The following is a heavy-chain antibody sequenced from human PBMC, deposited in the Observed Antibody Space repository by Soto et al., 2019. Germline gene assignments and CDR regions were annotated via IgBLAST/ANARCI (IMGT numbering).Heavy chain of an antibody. J-gene: IGHJ6*02. CDR3: ARDRGGEMATDYYYYGMDV. D-gene: IGHD3-16*01. CDR1: GYTFTGYY. CDR2: INPNSGGT. Sequence: ASVKVSCKASGYTFTGYYMHWVRQAPGQGLEWMGWINPNSGGTNYAQKFQGRVTMTRDTSISTAYMELSRLRSDDTAVYYCARDRGGEMATDYYYYGMDVWGQGTTVTVSS. V-gene: IGHV1-2*02.